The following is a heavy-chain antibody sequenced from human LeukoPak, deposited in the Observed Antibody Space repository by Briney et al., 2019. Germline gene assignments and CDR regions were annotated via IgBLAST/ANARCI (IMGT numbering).Heavy chain of an antibody. CDR1: GGTFSSYA. V-gene: IGHV1-69*06. CDR2: IIPIFGTA. CDR3: ASKSAGDYEDPIDY. J-gene: IGHJ4*02. Sequence: ASVKVSCKASGGTFSSYAISWVRQAPGQGLEWMGGIIPIFGTANYAQRFQGRVTITADKSTSTAYMELSSLRSEDTAVYYCASKSAGDYEDPIDYWGQGTLVTVSS. D-gene: IGHD4-17*01.